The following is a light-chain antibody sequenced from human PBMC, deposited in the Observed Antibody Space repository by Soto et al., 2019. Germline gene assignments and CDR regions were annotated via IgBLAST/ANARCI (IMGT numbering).Light chain of an antibody. CDR2: RNN. J-gene: IGLJ2*01. CDR1: SSNIGSNY. Sequence: QSVLTQPPSASGTPGQRVTISCSGSSSNIGSNYVYWYQQLPGTAPKLLIYRNNQGPSGVPDRFSGSNSGTSASLAISGLRSEDEADYYCAAWDDSLSGYVVFGGGTKLTVL. CDR3: AAWDDSLSGYVV. V-gene: IGLV1-47*01.